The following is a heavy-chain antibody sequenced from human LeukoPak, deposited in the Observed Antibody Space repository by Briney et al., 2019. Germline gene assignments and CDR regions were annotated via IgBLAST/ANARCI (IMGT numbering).Heavy chain of an antibody. CDR1: EYTFTGYY. CDR2: INPNSGDT. Sequence: ASVKVSCKTSEYTFTGYYMHWVRQAPGQRLEWMGWINPNSGDTNYAQKFQGRVTTTRDTSISTAYMELSRLRSDDTAVYYCARDRTRYYYYSYMDVWGKGTAVTISS. D-gene: IGHD1-14*01. J-gene: IGHJ6*03. V-gene: IGHV1-2*02. CDR3: ARDRTRYYYYSYMDV.